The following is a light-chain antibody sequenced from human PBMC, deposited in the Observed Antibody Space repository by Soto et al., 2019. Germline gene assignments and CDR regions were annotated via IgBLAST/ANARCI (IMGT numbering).Light chain of an antibody. CDR2: ANS. V-gene: IGLV1-40*01. Sequence: QSALTQPPSVSGAPGQRVTISCTGSSSNIGAGYDVHWYQQLPGRSPKLLIYANSNRPSGVPDRFSGSKSGTSASLAITGLQAEDEADYYCQSYDSSPSGSRVFGGGTQLTVL. CDR3: QSYDSSPSGSRV. J-gene: IGLJ2*01. CDR1: SSNIGAGYD.